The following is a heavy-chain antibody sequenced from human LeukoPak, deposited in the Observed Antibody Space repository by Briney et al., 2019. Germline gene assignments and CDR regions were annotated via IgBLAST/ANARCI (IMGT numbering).Heavy chain of an antibody. Sequence: GGSLRLSCAASGFTFSSYAMSWVRQAPGKGLEWVSAISGSGGSTYYADSVKGRFTISRDNAKDSLYLQMNSLRAEDTALYYCAKGAGYSSSWYLDYWGQGTLVTVSS. CDR2: ISGSGGST. V-gene: IGHV3-23*01. J-gene: IGHJ4*02. CDR1: GFTFSSYA. D-gene: IGHD6-13*01. CDR3: AKGAGYSSSWYLDY.